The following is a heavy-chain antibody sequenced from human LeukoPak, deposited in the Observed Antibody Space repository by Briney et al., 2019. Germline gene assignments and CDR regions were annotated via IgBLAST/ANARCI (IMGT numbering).Heavy chain of an antibody. CDR3: VGDSSSWTSWFDP. CDR2: IYQSGSA. CDR1: GASVSSIGYS. J-gene: IGHJ5*02. Sequence: PSQTLSLTCGVPGASVSSIGYSWSWIRQPPGRGLEWIGYIYQSGSASYNPSLQSRVTISVDTSKNQFSLRLSSVTAADTAIYYCVGDSSSWTSWFDPWGQGTLVAVSS. V-gene: IGHV4-30-2*01. D-gene: IGHD6-13*01.